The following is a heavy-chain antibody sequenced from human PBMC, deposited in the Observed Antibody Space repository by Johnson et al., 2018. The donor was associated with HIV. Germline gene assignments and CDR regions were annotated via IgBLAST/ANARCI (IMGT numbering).Heavy chain of an antibody. Sequence: EVQLVESGGGLIQPGGSLRLSCAASGFTFSSYWMHWVRQAPGKGLVWVSHINTDGSSTSYADSVKGRFTVSRDNAKNTLFVQMNSLRAEDTAVYYCGRGGGSYYRDGLDIWGQGTVVTVSS. CDR2: INTDGSST. V-gene: IGHV3-74*01. D-gene: IGHD1-26*01. CDR1: GFTFSSYW. J-gene: IGHJ3*02. CDR3: GRGGGSYYRDGLDI.